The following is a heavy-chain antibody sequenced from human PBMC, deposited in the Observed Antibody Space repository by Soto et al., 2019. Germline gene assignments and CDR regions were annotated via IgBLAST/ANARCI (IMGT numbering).Heavy chain of an antibody. Sequence: ASVKVPCKASGYTFTSYGISWVRQPPGQGLEWMGWISAYNGNTNYAQKLQGRVTMTTDTSTSTAYMELRSLRSDDTAVYYCARIFTGGVYYYYGMDVWGQGTTVTVSS. CDR2: ISAYNGNT. D-gene: IGHD3-16*01. J-gene: IGHJ6*02. V-gene: IGHV1-18*04. CDR1: GYTFTSYG. CDR3: ARIFTGGVYYYYGMDV.